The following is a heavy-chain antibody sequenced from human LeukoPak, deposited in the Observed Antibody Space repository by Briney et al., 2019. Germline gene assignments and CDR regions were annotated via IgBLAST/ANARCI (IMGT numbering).Heavy chain of an antibody. CDR3: AKERAYYYDSSGYYSHGFDY. J-gene: IGHJ4*02. D-gene: IGHD3-22*01. Sequence: GGSLRLSCAASGFTFSSYAMSWVRQAPGKGLEWVSAISGSGGSTYYADSVKGRFTISRDNSKNTLYLQMNSLRAEDTAVYYCAKERAYYYDSSGYYSHGFDYWGQGTLVTVSS. CDR2: ISGSGGST. V-gene: IGHV3-23*01. CDR1: GFTFSSYA.